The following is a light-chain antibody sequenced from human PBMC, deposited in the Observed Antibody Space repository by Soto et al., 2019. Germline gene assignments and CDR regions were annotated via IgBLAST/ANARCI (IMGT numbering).Light chain of an antibody. CDR3: QQYNTSPWT. J-gene: IGKJ1*01. V-gene: IGKV3-20*01. CDR1: QSVSSDY. Sequence: DIMLTQSPGTLSLSPGERATLSCRASQSVSSDYLAWYQQKPGRAPRLLIYATSSRATGIPDRFSGSGSGTEFTLTISRLEPEDFAVYFCQQYNTSPWTCGQGTTVEIK. CDR2: ATS.